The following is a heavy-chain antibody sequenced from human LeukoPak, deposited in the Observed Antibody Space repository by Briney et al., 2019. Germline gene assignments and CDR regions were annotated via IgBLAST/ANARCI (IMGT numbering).Heavy chain of an antibody. J-gene: IGHJ4*02. CDR3: ASERGATQYFDY. Sequence: ASVKVSCKASGGTFSSYAISWVRQAPGQGLEWMGRIIPMLDIQNYAQKFQGRVTITADKSTSTAYMELSSLRSEDTAVYYCASERGATQYFDYWGQGTLVTVSS. V-gene: IGHV1-69*04. CDR2: IIPMLDIQ. CDR1: GGTFSSYA. D-gene: IGHD3-10*01.